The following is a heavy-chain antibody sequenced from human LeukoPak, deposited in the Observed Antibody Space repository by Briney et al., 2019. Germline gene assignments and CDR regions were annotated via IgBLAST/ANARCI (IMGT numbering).Heavy chain of an antibody. V-gene: IGHV4-59*01. CDR2: IHDSGRS. J-gene: IGHJ4*02. CDR1: GGSISGYH. CDR3: AKSGHHYDISGYWDFFHF. D-gene: IGHD3-22*01. Sequence: SETLSLTCNVSGGSISGYHWNWIRQPPGKGLEWIGYIHDSGRSNYSPSLESRVTISIDTSKNQFSLKMTSVTAADTAVYYCAKSGHHYDISGYWDFFHFWGQGSLVTVSS.